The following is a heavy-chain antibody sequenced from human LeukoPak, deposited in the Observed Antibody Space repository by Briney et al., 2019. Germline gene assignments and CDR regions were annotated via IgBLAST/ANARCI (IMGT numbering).Heavy chain of an antibody. V-gene: IGHV3-30*18. CDR2: ISYDGSNK. D-gene: IGHD3-22*01. Sequence: PGGSLRLSCAASGFTFSSYGMPWVRQAPGKGLEWVAVISYDGSNKYYADSVKGRFTISRDNSKNTLYLQMNSLRAEDTAVYYCAKDLTYYYDSSGYNWFDPWGQGTLVTVSS. J-gene: IGHJ5*02. CDR1: GFTFSSYG. CDR3: AKDLTYYYDSSGYNWFDP.